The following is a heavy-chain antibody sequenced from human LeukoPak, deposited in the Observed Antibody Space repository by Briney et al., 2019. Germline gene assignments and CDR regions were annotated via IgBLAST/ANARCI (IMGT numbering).Heavy chain of an antibody. Sequence: KPSETLSLTCAVYGGSFSGYYWSWIRQPPGKGLEWIGEINHSGSTNYNPSLKSRVTISVDTSKNQFSLKLSSVTAADTAVYYCARGSSRRWFDPWGQGTLVTVSS. CDR1: GGSFSGYY. CDR2: INHSGST. J-gene: IGHJ5*02. V-gene: IGHV4-34*01. D-gene: IGHD6-13*01. CDR3: ARGSSRRWFDP.